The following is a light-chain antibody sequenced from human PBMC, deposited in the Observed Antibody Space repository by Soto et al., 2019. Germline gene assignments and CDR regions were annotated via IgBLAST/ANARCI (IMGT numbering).Light chain of an antibody. Sequence: QSVLTQPPSVSGAPGQRVTISCTGASSNIGAGFDVHWYQLLPGTAPKRLISGNNHRPSGVPDRFSGSKSGTSASLAITGLQAEDEADYYCQSYDSRLSGFVFGTGTKLTVL. CDR2: GNN. J-gene: IGLJ1*01. CDR1: SSNIGAGFD. CDR3: QSYDSRLSGFV. V-gene: IGLV1-40*01.